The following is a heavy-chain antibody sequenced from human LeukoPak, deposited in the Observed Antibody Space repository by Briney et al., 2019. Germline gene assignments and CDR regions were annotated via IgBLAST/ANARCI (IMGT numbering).Heavy chain of an antibody. Sequence: GGSLRLSCATSGFSFSSYAMSWIRQAPGKGLEWVSSISSSSYIYYADSVKGRFTISRDNAKNSLYLQMNSLRAEDTAVYYCAREVFYYGSGSYYKRNLDYWGQGTLVTVSS. V-gene: IGHV3-21*01. CDR1: GFSFSSYA. CDR3: AREVFYYGSGSYYKRNLDY. CDR2: ISSSSYI. J-gene: IGHJ4*02. D-gene: IGHD3-10*01.